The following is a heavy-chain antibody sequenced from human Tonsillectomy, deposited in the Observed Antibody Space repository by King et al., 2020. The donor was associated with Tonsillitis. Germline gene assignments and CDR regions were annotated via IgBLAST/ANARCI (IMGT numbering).Heavy chain of an antibody. CDR3: ARDRLDHGSIAGFVY. CDR2: ISSRSSTI. J-gene: IGHJ4*02. D-gene: IGHD4-17*01. Sequence: VQLVESGGGLVHPGGSLRLSCAASGFTFSTNSMNWVRQAPGKGLEWVSYISSRSSTIYYADSVKGRFTISRDNAKNSLYLQMNSLRAEDTAVYFCARDRLDHGSIAGFVYWGQGTGDSVSS. V-gene: IGHV3-48*04. CDR1: GFTFSTNS.